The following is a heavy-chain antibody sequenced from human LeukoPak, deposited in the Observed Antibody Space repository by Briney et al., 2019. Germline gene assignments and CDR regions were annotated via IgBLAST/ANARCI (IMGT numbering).Heavy chain of an antibody. V-gene: IGHV4-4*07. CDR2: FYSTGST. D-gene: IGHD1-26*01. CDR3: ARDQYSGSLDY. Sequence: SETLSLTCTVSGGSISSYYWTWIRQPAGKGLEWIGRFYSTGSTNYNPSLKSRVTMSVDTSKNQFSLKLSSVTAADTAEYYCARDQYSGSLDYWGQGTLVTASS. J-gene: IGHJ4*02. CDR1: GGSISSYY.